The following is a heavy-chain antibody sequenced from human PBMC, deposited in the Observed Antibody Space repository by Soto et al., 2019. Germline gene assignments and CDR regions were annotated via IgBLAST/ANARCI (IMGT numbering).Heavy chain of an antibody. V-gene: IGHV4-39*01. J-gene: IGHJ6*02. CDR2: IYYSGST. CDR1: GGSISSSSYY. CDR3: ASTTVTGFLYYYGMDV. Sequence: PSETLSLTCTVSGGSISSSSYYWGWIRQPPGKGLEWIGSIYYSGSTYYNPSLKSRVTISVDTSKNQFSLKLSSVTAADTAVYYCASTTVTGFLYYYGMDVWGQGTTVTVSS. D-gene: IGHD4-17*01.